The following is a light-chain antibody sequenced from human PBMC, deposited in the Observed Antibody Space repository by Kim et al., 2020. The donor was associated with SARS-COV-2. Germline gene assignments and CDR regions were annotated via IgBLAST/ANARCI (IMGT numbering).Light chain of an antibody. V-gene: IGLV3-19*01. Sequence: SSELTQDPAVSVALGQTVRITCQGDSLRTYYVSWYQQKPGQAPILVMYAKTNRPSGIPDRFSGSASGNTASLTITGAQAEDEADYYCCSRDSSGNHRIFAGGTKLTVL. CDR3: CSRDSSGNHRI. CDR1: SLRTYY. CDR2: AKT. J-gene: IGLJ2*01.